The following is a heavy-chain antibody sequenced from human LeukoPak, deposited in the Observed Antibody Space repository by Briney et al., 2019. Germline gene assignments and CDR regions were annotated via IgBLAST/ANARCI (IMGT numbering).Heavy chain of an antibody. J-gene: IGHJ6*02. CDR1: GFTFSDYS. CDR3: ANGIQLWLSDYHYGMDV. V-gene: IGHV3-21*01. Sequence: GGSLRLSCAASGFTFSDYSMNWVRQAPGKGLEWVSCISDSGYYIYYTDSVKGRFTISRDNAKNSLYLQMNSLRAEDTAVYYCANGIQLWLSDYHYGMDVWGQGTTVTVSS. D-gene: IGHD5-18*01. CDR2: ISDSGYYI.